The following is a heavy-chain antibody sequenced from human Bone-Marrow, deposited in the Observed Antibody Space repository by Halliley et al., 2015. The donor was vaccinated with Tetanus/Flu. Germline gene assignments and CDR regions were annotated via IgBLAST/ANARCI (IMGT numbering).Heavy chain of an antibody. CDR3: ARTWGFGGTTAFDI. CDR2: IFSSGST. D-gene: IGHD3-16*01. Sequence: LRLSCTVSGGSMSSHFWSWIRQPPGKGLEWIGYIFSSGSTKDNPSLKSRVGISLDTSANQFSLKLTSVTAADTAVYYWARTWGFGGTTAFDIWGQGPLVSVSS. J-gene: IGHJ3*02. CDR1: GGSMSSHF. V-gene: IGHV4-59*11.